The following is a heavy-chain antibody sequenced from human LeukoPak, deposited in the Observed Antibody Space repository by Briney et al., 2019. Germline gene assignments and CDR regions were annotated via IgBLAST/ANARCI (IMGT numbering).Heavy chain of an antibody. CDR3: ARRLYSSSSRADWFDP. V-gene: IGHV4-31*03. Sequence: PSQTLSLTCTVSGGSISSGGYYWSWIRQHPGKGLEWIGYIYYSGSTYYNPSLKSRATISVDTSKNQFSLKLSSVTAADTAVYYCARRLYSSSSRADWFDPWGQGTLVTVSS. J-gene: IGHJ5*02. CDR2: IYYSGST. D-gene: IGHD6-6*01. CDR1: GGSISSGGYY.